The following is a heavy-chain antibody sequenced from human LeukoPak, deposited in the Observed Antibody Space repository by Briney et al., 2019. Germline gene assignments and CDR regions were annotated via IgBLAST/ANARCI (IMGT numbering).Heavy chain of an antibody. Sequence: GGSLRLSCAASGFTFSSYGMHWVRQAPGKGLEWVAVISYDGSNKYYADSVKGRFTISRDNSKNTLCLQMNSLRAEDTAVYYCAKDQRLYYYDSSGYLGPLFYYYYYYMDVWGKGTTVTVSS. CDR2: ISYDGSNK. V-gene: IGHV3-30*18. J-gene: IGHJ6*03. D-gene: IGHD3-22*01. CDR1: GFTFSSYG. CDR3: AKDQRLYYYDSSGYLGPLFYYYYYYMDV.